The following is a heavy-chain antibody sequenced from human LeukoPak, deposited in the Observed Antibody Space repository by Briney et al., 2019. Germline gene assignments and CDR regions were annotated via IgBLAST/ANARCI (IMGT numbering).Heavy chain of an antibody. Sequence: PSGTLSLTCAVSGGSISSSNWWGWVRQPPGKGLEWIGEIYHSGSTNYNPSLKSRVTISVDTSKNQFSLKLSSVTAADTAVYYCARDSQWLGPWFDPWGQGTLVTVSS. CDR3: ARDSQWLGPWFDP. CDR2: IYHSGST. CDR1: GGSISSSNW. D-gene: IGHD5-12*01. V-gene: IGHV4-4*02. J-gene: IGHJ5*02.